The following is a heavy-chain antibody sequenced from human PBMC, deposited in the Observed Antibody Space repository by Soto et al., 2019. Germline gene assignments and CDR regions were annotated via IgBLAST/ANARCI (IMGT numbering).Heavy chain of an antibody. CDR2: IYYSGST. V-gene: IGHV4-31*03. CDR3: ARFPGLRQQPKIGYYYYYYGMDV. CDR1: GGSISSGGYY. D-gene: IGHD6-13*01. Sequence: SETLSLTCTVSGGSISSGGYYWSWIRQHPGKGLEWIGYIYYSGSTYYNPSLKSRVTISVDTSKNQFSLKLSSVTAADTAVYYCARFPGLRQQPKIGYYYYYYGMDVWGQGTTVTVSS. J-gene: IGHJ6*02.